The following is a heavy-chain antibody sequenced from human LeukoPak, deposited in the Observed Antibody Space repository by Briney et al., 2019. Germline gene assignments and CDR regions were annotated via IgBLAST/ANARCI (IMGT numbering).Heavy chain of an antibody. J-gene: IGHJ5*02. Sequence: GASVKVSCKASGYIFTSYQMQWVRQAPGQGLEWMGWISAYNGNTNYAQKLQGRVTMTTDTSTSTAYMELRSLRSDDTAVYYCARDRSPYSSSYWFDPWGQGTLVTVSS. V-gene: IGHV1-18*04. CDR3: ARDRSPYSSSYWFDP. CDR2: ISAYNGNT. CDR1: GYIFTSYQ. D-gene: IGHD6-13*01.